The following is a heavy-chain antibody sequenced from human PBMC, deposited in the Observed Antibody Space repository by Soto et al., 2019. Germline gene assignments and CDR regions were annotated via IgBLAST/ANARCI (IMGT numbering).Heavy chain of an antibody. D-gene: IGHD6-6*01. CDR1: GFSFSGFA. J-gene: IGHJ4*02. V-gene: IGHV3-23*01. CDR2: ITGTGVSI. Sequence: EVQLLESGGGLVQPGGSLRLSCVASGFSFSGFAMSWVRQAPGKGLVWVSSITGTGVSIYYADSVRGRFTISRDNPKNTLYLQMSSLRAEDTARYYCAKDSIPYSSSYDLDHWGRGALVTVSS. CDR3: AKDSIPYSSSYDLDH.